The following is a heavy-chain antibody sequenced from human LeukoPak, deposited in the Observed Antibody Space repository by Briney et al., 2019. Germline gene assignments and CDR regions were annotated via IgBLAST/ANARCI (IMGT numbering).Heavy chain of an antibody. D-gene: IGHD6-13*01. CDR3: AKDKRRFGSSWYEFDY. CDR1: GFTFSSYA. V-gene: IGHV3-9*03. Sequence: GGSLRLSCAASGFTFSSYAMSWVRQAPGKGLEWVSGISWNSGSIGYADSVKGRFTISRDNAKNSLYLQMNSLRAEDMALYYCAKDKRRFGSSWYEFDYWGQGTLVTVSS. J-gene: IGHJ4*02. CDR2: ISWNSGSI.